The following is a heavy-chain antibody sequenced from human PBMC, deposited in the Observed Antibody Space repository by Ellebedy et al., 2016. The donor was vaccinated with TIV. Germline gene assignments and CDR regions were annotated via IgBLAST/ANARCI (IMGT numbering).Heavy chain of an antibody. Sequence: GGSLRLXCAASGFTFSYYSMNWVRQAPGKGLEWISYIVGVGSTIYYADSVRGRFTISRDNAMNSLYLQMNTLREEDSAMYYCARRGNYWGDAFDIWGQGTMVTVSS. J-gene: IGHJ3*02. D-gene: IGHD1-26*01. CDR2: IVGVGSTI. CDR1: GFTFSYYS. V-gene: IGHV3-48*02. CDR3: ARRGNYWGDAFDI.